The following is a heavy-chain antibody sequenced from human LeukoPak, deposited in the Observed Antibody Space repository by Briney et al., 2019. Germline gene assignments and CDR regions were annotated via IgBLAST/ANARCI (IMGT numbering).Heavy chain of an antibody. CDR2: IYYSGST. CDR3: ARDGGGYPNWFGP. V-gene: IGHV4-59*01. Sequence: SETLSLTCTVSGGSISSYYWSWIRQPPGKGLEWIGYIYYSGSTNYNPSLKSRVTISVDTSKNQFSLKLSSVTAADTAVYYCARDGGGYPNWFGPWGQGTRVTVSS. D-gene: IGHD1-26*01. J-gene: IGHJ5*02. CDR1: GGSISSYY.